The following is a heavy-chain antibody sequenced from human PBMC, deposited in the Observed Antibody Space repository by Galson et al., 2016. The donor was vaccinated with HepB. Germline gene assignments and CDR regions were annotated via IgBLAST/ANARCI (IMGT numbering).Heavy chain of an antibody. CDR1: GYTLTSYY. CDR2: ISPTGGTT. V-gene: IGHV1-46*01. D-gene: IGHD2-21*02. CDR3: ARAPLWGLARFDL. Sequence: SVKVSCKASGYTLTSYYMHWVRQAPGQGPEWMGVISPTGGTTTYAQRFQGRITITRDRSTSTVYMEMSSLRSEDTALYYCARAPLWGLARFDLWGQGTLVTVST. J-gene: IGHJ5*02.